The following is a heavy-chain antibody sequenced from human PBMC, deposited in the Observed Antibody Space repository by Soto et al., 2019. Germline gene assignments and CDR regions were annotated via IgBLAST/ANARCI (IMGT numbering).Heavy chain of an antibody. J-gene: IGHJ4*02. CDR3: GRDSDYYDSSGSLDY. D-gene: IGHD3-22*01. Sequence: SVKVSCKASGGTFSSYAISWVRQAPGQGLEWMGGIIPIFGTANYAQKFQGRVTITADESTSTAYMELSSLRSEDTAVYYCGRDSDYYDSSGSLDYWGQGTLVTASS. CDR1: GGTFSSYA. CDR2: IIPIFGTA. V-gene: IGHV1-69*13.